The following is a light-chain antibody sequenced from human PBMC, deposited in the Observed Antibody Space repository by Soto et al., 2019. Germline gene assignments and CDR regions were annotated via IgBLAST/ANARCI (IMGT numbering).Light chain of an antibody. CDR2: GNS. CDR3: QSYDSSLSGVV. V-gene: IGLV1-40*01. Sequence: QSVLTQPPSVSGAPGKRVTISCTGSSSNIGAGYDVHWYQQLPGPAPKLLIYGNSNRPSGVPDRFSGSKSGTSASLAITGLQAEDEADYYCQSYDSSLSGVVFGGGTKVTVL. J-gene: IGLJ2*01. CDR1: SSNIGAGYD.